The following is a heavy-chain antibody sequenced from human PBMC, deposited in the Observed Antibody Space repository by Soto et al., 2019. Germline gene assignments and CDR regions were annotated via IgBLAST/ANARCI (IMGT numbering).Heavy chain of an antibody. Sequence: GGSLRLSCAASGFTFSSYDMHWVRQATGKGLEWVSAIGTAGDTYYPGSVKGRFTISRENAKNSLYLQMNSLRAGDTAVYYCARGTGCSSTSCDNYYYYMDVWGKGTTVTVSS. CDR3: ARGTGCSSTSCDNYYYYMDV. CDR2: IGTAGDT. D-gene: IGHD2-2*01. CDR1: GFTFSSYD. V-gene: IGHV3-13*01. J-gene: IGHJ6*03.